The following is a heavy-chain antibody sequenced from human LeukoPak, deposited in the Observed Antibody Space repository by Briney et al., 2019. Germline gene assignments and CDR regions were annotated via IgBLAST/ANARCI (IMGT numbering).Heavy chain of an antibody. CDR2: IYWDDDK. CDR3: AHSLLYSYEYNFDY. V-gene: IGHV2-5*08. J-gene: IGHJ4*02. Sequence: KPSETLSLTCSVSGGSMTNLYWTWIRQPPGKALEWLALIYWDDDKRYSPSLKSRLTITKDTSKNQVVLTMTNMDPVDTATYYCAHSLLYSYEYNFDYWGQGTLVTVSS. CDR1: GGSMTNLYWT. D-gene: IGHD5-18*01.